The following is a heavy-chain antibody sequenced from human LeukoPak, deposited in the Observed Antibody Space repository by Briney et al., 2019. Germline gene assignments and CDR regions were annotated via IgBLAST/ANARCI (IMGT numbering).Heavy chain of an antibody. CDR2: ISFSGGT. CDR3: ARAAFSGYDRPFDY. Sequence: SETLSLTCTVSGGSISSGDYYWTWIRQPPGKGLEWIGHISFSGGTYYNPSLRSRVTMSTDTAKNHFSLKLSAVTAADTAVYYCARAAFSGYDRPFDYWGQGTLVTVSS. D-gene: IGHD5-12*01. V-gene: IGHV4-30-4*01. J-gene: IGHJ4*02. CDR1: GGSISSGDYY.